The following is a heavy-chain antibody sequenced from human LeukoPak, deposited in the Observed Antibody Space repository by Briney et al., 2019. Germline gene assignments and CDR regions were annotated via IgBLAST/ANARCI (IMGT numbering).Heavy chain of an antibody. J-gene: IGHJ4*02. CDR3: AKPPYGDLNYLIYFDY. Sequence: GGSLRLSCAASGFTFSSYSMNWVRQAPGKGLEWVSSISSSSSYIYYADSVKGRFTISRDNSKNTLYLQMNSLRAEDTAVYYCAKPPYGDLNYLIYFDYWGQGTLVTVSS. D-gene: IGHD4-17*01. CDR1: GFTFSSYS. CDR2: ISSSSSYI. V-gene: IGHV3-21*04.